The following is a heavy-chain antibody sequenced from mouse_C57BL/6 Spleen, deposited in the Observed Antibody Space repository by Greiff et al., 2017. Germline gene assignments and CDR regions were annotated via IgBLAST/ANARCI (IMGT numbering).Heavy chain of an antibody. CDR1: GYTFTDYN. J-gene: IGHJ3*01. CDR2: INPNNGGT. D-gene: IGHD2-4*01. CDR3: ARGDYDYDGFAY. V-gene: IGHV1-22*01. Sequence: VQLQQSGPELVKPGASVKMSCKASGYTFTDYNMHWVKQSHGKSLEWIGNINPNNGGTSYNQKFKGKATLTVNKSSSTAYMELRSLTSEDSAVYYCARGDYDYDGFAYWGQGTLVTVSA.